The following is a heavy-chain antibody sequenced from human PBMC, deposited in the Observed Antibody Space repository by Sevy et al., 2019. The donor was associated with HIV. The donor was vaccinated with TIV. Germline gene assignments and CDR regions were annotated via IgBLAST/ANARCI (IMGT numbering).Heavy chain of an antibody. CDR3: ARGFPGYYYDSSGTFDY. V-gene: IGHV3-21*01. CDR2: FSSSSSYI. CDR1: GFTFSSYS. Sequence: GGSLRLSCAASGFTFSSYSMNWVRQAPGKGLEWVSSFSSSSSYIYYADSVKGRFTISRDNAKNSLYLQMNSLRAEDTAVYYCARGFPGYYYDSSGTFDYWGQGTLVTVSS. D-gene: IGHD3-22*01. J-gene: IGHJ4*02.